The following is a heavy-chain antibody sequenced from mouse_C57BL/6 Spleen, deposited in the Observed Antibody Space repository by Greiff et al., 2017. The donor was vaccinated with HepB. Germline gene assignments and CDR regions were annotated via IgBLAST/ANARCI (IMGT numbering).Heavy chain of an antibody. CDR2: IYPGGGYT. J-gene: IGHJ2*01. CDR1: GYTFTNYW. V-gene: IGHV1-63*01. D-gene: IGHD1-1*01. Sequence: QVQLQQSGAELVRPGTSVKMSCKASGYTFTNYWIGWAKQTPGHGLEWIGDIYPGGGYTYYNEKFKGKATLTADKSSSTAYMQFSSLTSEDSAIYNCARSDYGSGLFFDYWGQGTTLTVSS. CDR3: ARSDYGSGLFFDY.